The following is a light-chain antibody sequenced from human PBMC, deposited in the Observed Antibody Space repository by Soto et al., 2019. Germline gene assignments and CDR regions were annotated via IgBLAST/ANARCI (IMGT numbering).Light chain of an antibody. CDR3: SSYTSSSTGV. V-gene: IGLV2-14*01. CDR1: SSDVGGYNY. J-gene: IGLJ1*01. Sequence: QSALTQPASVSGSPGQSITISCTGTSSDVGGYNYVSWYQQHPGKAPKLMIYDVSNRPSGASNRFSGSKSGNTASLTISGLQAEDEADYYCSSYTSSSTGVFGTGPKVTVL. CDR2: DVS.